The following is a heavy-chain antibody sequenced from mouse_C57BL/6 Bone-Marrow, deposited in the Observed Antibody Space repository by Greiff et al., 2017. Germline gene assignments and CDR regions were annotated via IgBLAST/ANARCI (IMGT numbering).Heavy chain of an antibody. D-gene: IGHD4-1*01. V-gene: IGHV1-55*01. Sequence: VQLQQPGAELVKPGASVKMSCKASGYTFTSYWITWVKQRPGQGLEWIGEIYPTSGRTNYNEKCKSKAILTVDTSSNTAYLQLSSPTSEDSSVFYCARSGPLGRSFDYWGQGTTLTVSS. CDR2: IYPTSGRT. CDR3: ARSGPLGRSFDY. J-gene: IGHJ2*01. CDR1: GYTFTSYW.